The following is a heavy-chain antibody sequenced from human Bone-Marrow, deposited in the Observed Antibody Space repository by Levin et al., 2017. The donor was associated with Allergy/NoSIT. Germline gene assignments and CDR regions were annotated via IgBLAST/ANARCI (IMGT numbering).Heavy chain of an antibody. Sequence: SQTLSLTCTVSGVSISTGDYYWNWIRQPPGKGLEWIEYIYKSVTTSYSPSLKSRITVSVDTSKNQFSVKLNSPTAADTAVYDCGAGSFYNWFDPWGQGALVSVSS. V-gene: IGHV4-30-4*01. CDR3: GAGSFYNWFDP. CDR2: IYKSVTT. CDR1: GVSISTGDYY. D-gene: IGHD2/OR15-2a*01. J-gene: IGHJ5*02.